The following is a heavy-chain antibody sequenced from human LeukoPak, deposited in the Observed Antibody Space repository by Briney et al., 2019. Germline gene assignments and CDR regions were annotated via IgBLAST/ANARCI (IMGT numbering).Heavy chain of an antibody. CDR3: ASNYYDSSGYYSLDY. D-gene: IGHD3-22*01. V-gene: IGHV1-69*13. CDR2: IIPIFGTA. CDR1: GYTFTSYA. Sequence: SVKVSCKASGYTFTSYAMHWVRQAPGQRLEWMGGIIPIFGTANYAQKFQGRVTITADESTSTAYMELSSLRSEDTAVYYCASNYYDSSGYYSLDYWGQGTLVTVSS. J-gene: IGHJ4*02.